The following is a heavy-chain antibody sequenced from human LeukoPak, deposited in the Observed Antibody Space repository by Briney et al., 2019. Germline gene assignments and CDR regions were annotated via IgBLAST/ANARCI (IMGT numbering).Heavy chain of an antibody. D-gene: IGHD1-14*01. CDR2: IYSGGST. Sequence: GGSLRLSCAASGFTVSSNYMSWVRQAPGKGLEWVSVIYSGGSTYYADSVKGRFTISRDNSKNTLYLQMNSLRAEDTAVYYCARVGSEPYYYYGMDVWGQGTTVTVSS. CDR1: GFTVSSNY. CDR3: ARVGSEPYYYYGMDV. V-gene: IGHV3-53*01. J-gene: IGHJ6*02.